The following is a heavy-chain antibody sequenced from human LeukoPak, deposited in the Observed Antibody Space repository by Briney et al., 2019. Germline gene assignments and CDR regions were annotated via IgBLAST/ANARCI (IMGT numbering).Heavy chain of an antibody. D-gene: IGHD3-22*01. CDR2: ISAYNGNT. CDR3: ARDYYDSSGYYYVGYFDY. CDR1: GYTFTSYG. J-gene: IGHJ4*02. V-gene: IGHV1-18*01. Sequence: ASVKVSCKASGYTFTSYGISWVRQAPGQGLEWMGWISAYNGNTNYAQKLQGRVTMTTDTSTSTAYMELRSLRSDDTAVYYCARDYYDSSGYYYVGYFDYWGQGTLVTVSS.